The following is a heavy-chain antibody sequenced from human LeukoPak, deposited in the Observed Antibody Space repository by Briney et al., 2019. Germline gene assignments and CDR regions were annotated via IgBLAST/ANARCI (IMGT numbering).Heavy chain of an antibody. V-gene: IGHV3-48*01. CDR1: GFTFSSYS. CDR2: ISSSSSTI. Sequence: GRSLRLSCAASGFTFSSYSMNWVRQAPGKGLEWASYISSSSSTIYYADSVKGRFTISRDNAKNSLYLQMNSLRAEDTAVYYCAVVTAVNTLFDYWGQGTLVTVSS. D-gene: IGHD2-21*02. J-gene: IGHJ4*02. CDR3: AVVTAVNTLFDY.